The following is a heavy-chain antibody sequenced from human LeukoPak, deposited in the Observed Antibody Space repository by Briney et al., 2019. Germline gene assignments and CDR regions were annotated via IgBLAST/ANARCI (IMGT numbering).Heavy chain of an antibody. CDR3: ASRSYDANGFYYDY. J-gene: IGHJ4*02. CDR1: GGSSSSSYY. Sequence: SEALSLTCTVSGGSSSSSYYWGWIRQPPGKGLEWIATIYYSGSTYYTSSLKSRVTISVDTSKNQFFLRLNSVSAADTAVYYCASRSYDANGFYYDYWGQGILVTVSS. CDR2: IYYSGST. D-gene: IGHD2-8*01. V-gene: IGHV4-39*01.